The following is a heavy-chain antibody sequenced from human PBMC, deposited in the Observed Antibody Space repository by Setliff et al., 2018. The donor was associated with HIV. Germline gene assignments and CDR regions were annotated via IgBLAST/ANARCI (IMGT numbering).Heavy chain of an antibody. Sequence: SETLSLTCEVYGGSFSDYYYTWIRQSPRKGLEWIGNIYHTGSSYYNPSLNDRATISLDTSKNQFSLKLNSVTAADTAVYYCARDVLDLVISVCGFWGQGILVTVSS. D-gene: IGHD3-22*01. CDR1: GGSFSDYY. J-gene: IGHJ4*02. V-gene: IGHV4-34*01. CDR2: IYHTGSS. CDR3: ARDVLDLVISVCGF.